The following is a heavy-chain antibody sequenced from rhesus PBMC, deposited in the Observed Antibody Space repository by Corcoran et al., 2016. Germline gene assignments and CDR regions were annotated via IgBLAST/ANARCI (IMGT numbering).Heavy chain of an antibody. D-gene: IGHD5-30*01. V-gene: IGHV4S14*01. Sequence: QVQLQESGPGLVKPSETLSLTCAVSGGSISGYYYWSWIRQPPGKGLEWIGSIYCSGGSNYLNPSLKSRVTISTDTSKNQFSLKLSSVTAADTAVYYCARGVGYSTFDYWGQGVLVTVSS. CDR2: IYCSGGSN. J-gene: IGHJ4*01. CDR1: GGSISGYYY. CDR3: ARGVGYSTFDY.